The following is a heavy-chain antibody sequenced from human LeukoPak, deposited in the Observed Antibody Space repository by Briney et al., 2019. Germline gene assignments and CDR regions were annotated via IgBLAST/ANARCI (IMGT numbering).Heavy chain of an antibody. CDR2: ICGSGGST. J-gene: IGHJ4*02. CDR3: AKDKKVATIRGYFDY. V-gene: IGHV3-23*01. CDR1: GFTFSSYA. Sequence: GGSLRLSCAASGFTFSSYAMSWVRQAPGKGLEWVSAICGSGGSTYYADSVKGRFTISRDNSKNTLYLQMNSLRAEDTAVYYCAKDKKVATIRGYFDYWGQGTLVTVSS. D-gene: IGHD5-12*01.